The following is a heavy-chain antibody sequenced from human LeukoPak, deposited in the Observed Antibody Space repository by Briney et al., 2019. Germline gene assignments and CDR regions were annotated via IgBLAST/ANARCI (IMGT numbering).Heavy chain of an antibody. CDR2: ISGSGGST. CDR1: RFTFSSYA. Sequence: GGALRLSCAASRFTFSSYAMSWVRQAPGTGLEWVSAISGSGGSTYYADSLKGRFTISRDNSKNTLYLQMNSLRAEDTAVYYCAKPYYDFWSGYYRSFDYWGQGTLVTVSS. D-gene: IGHD3-3*01. V-gene: IGHV3-23*01. J-gene: IGHJ4*02. CDR3: AKPYYDFWSGYYRSFDY.